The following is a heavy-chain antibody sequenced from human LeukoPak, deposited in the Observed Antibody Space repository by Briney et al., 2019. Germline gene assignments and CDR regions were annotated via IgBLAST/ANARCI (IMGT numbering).Heavy chain of an antibody. Sequence: KDGESLKISCKGSGYSFTSYWIGWVRQMPGKGLEWMGIIYPGDSDTKYSPSFQGQVTMSVDKSINTAYLQWGSLKASDTAMYYCARLSTRLLDHWDQGTRVTVSS. CDR3: ARLSTRLLDH. CDR2: IYPGDSDT. J-gene: IGHJ4*02. CDR1: GYSFTSYW. D-gene: IGHD3-3*01. V-gene: IGHV5-51*01.